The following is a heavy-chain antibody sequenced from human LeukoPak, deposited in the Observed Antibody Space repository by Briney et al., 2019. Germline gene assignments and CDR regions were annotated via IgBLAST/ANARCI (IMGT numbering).Heavy chain of an antibody. V-gene: IGHV3-23*01. CDR3: ARGEAAAWYYFDY. Sequence: GGSLRLSCAASGFTFINYAMSWVRQAPGKGLEWVSTISGGGGSTYSADSVMGRFTISRDNSKNTLYLQMNSLRAEDTAVYYCARGEAAAWYYFDYWGQGTLVTVSS. J-gene: IGHJ4*02. D-gene: IGHD6-13*01. CDR1: GFTFINYA. CDR2: ISGGGGST.